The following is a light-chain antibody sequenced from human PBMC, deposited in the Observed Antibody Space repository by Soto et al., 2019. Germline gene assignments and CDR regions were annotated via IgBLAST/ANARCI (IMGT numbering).Light chain of an antibody. CDR2: EAY. CDR3: SSYAGSRTYVV. J-gene: IGLJ2*01. V-gene: IGLV2-23*01. Sequence: QSALTQPASVSGSPGQSITISCTGSSSDIGSYNLVSWYQKEPGKAPKLVIYEAYKRPSGVSARFSGSKSGNTASLTISGLQAEDEADYSCSSYAGSRTYVVFGGGTKLTVL. CDR1: SSDIGSYNL.